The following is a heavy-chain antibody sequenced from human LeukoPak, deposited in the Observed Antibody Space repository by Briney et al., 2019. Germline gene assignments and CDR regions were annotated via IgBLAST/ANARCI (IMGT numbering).Heavy chain of an antibody. Sequence: ASVKVSCKAPGGTFSSYAISWVRQAPGQGLEWMGGIIPIFGTANYAQKFQGRVTITADESTSTAYMELSSLRSEDTAVYYCAGDLFHSSGLQAFDIWGQGTMVTVSS. V-gene: IGHV1-69*13. CDR1: GGTFSSYA. CDR2: IIPIFGTA. J-gene: IGHJ3*02. CDR3: AGDLFHSSGLQAFDI. D-gene: IGHD6-19*01.